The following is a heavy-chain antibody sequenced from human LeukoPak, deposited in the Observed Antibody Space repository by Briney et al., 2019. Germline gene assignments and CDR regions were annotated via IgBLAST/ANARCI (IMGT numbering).Heavy chain of an antibody. J-gene: IGHJ3*01. CDR2: IYYSGST. V-gene: IGHV4-59*01. CDR3: ASRLREDAFDL. Sequence: SETLSLTCTVSGGSISSYYWSWIRQPPGKGLEWIGYIYYSGSTNYNPSLKSRVTMSVDTSKSQFSLKVTSVTAADTAVYYCASRLREDAFDLWGQGTMVTVSS. D-gene: IGHD4-17*01. CDR1: GGSISSYY.